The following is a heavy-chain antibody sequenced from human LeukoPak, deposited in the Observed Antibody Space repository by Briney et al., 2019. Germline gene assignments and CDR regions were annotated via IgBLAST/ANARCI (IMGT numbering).Heavy chain of an antibody. V-gene: IGHV4-34*01. J-gene: IGHJ4*02. CDR3: ARGEGYSYGYKLFDY. D-gene: IGHD5-18*01. CDR2: INHSGST. CDR1: GGSFSGYY. Sequence: SETLSLTCAVYGGSFSGYYWSWIRQPPGKGLEWIGEINHSGSTNYNPSLKSRVTISVGTSKNQFSLKLSSVTAADTAVYYCARGEGYSYGYKLFDYWGQGTLVTVSS.